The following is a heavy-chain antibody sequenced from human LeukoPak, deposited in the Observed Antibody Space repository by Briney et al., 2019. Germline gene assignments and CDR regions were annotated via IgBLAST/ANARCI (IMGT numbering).Heavy chain of an antibody. CDR2: IIPILGIS. CDR1: VGTFSSYA. CDR3: AGRSSVYDSSGYYAFDI. V-gene: IGHV1-69*04. J-gene: IGHJ3*02. Sequence: VASVKVSCKASVGTFSSYAISWVRQAPGQGLEWMGRIIPILGISNYAQQFEGRVTITADKCTITAYMVLSSVRCEGPAVYYGAGRSSVYDSSGYYAFDIWGQGTMVTVSS. D-gene: IGHD3-22*01.